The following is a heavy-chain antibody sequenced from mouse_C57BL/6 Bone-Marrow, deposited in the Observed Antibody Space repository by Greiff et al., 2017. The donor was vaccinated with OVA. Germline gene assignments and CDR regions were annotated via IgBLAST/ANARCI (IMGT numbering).Heavy chain of an antibody. V-gene: IGHV5-16*01. CDR3: ARDRPYYGSSYGYWYFDV. Sequence: EVHLVESEGGLVQPGSSMKLSCTASGFTFSDYYMAWVRQVPEKGLEWVANINYDGSSTYYLDSLKSRFIISRDNAKNILYLQMSSLKSEDTATYYCARDRPYYGSSYGYWYFDVWGTGTTVTVSS. J-gene: IGHJ1*03. CDR2: INYDGSST. D-gene: IGHD1-1*01. CDR1: GFTFSDYY.